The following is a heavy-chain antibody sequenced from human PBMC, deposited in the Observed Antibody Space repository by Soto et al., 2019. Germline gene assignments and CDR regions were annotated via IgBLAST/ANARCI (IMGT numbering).Heavy chain of an antibody. D-gene: IGHD3-9*01. CDR2: ISWNSGSI. J-gene: IGHJ3*02. CDR3: AKDRYDILDEAVNAFDI. CDR1: GFTFDDYA. Sequence: GGSLRLSCAASGFTFDDYAMHWVRQAPGKGLEWVSGISWNSGSIGYADSVKGRFTISRDNAKNSLYLQMNSLRAEDTALYYCAKDRYDILDEAVNAFDIWGQGTMVTVSS. V-gene: IGHV3-9*01.